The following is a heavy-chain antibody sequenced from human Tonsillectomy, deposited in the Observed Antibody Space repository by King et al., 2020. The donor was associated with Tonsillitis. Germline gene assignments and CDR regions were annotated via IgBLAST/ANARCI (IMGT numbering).Heavy chain of an antibody. CDR1: GGSVISSSHY. CDR3: VRQTGTTGWFDY. CDR2: MYYIGTT. V-gene: IGHV4-39*01. J-gene: IGHJ4*02. D-gene: IGHD1-1*01. Sequence: QLQESGPGLVKPSETLSLTCTVSGGSVISSSHYWGWIRQPPGKGLEWIGNMYYIGTTYYNPSLKSRVTISVDTSKNQFSLKLSSVTAADTAVYYCVRQTGTTGWFDYWGQGTLVTVSS.